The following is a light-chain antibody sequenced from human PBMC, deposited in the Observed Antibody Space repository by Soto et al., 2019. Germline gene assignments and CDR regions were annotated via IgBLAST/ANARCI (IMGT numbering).Light chain of an antibody. J-gene: IGKJ2*02. CDR3: QQYNTYSRT. CDR2: KAS. CDR1: QSINTW. Sequence: DIQMTQSPSTLSASVGDRVTITCRASQSINTWLAWYQHKPGKAPKLLIYKASSLEGGVPSRFSGSGSGTEFTLTISSLQPDDFATYYCQQYNTYSRTFGQGTKVVTK. V-gene: IGKV1-5*03.